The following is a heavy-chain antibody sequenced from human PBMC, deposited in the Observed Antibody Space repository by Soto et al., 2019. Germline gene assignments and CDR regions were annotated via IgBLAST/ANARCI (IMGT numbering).Heavy chain of an antibody. D-gene: IGHD3-3*01. CDR1: GGSISSSNW. Sequence: SETLSLTCAVSGGSISSSNWWSCVRQPPGKGVEWIGEIYHSGSTNYNPSLKSRVTISVDKSKNQFSLKLSSVTAADTAVYYCARYYDFWSGYSTSYYYYGMDVWGQGTTVTVSS. V-gene: IGHV4-4*02. CDR3: ARYYDFWSGYSTSYYYYGMDV. J-gene: IGHJ6*02. CDR2: IYHSGST.